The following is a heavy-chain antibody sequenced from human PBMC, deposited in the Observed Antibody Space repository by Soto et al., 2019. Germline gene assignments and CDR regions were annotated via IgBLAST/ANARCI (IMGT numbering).Heavy chain of an antibody. J-gene: IGHJ6*02. D-gene: IGHD6-6*01. V-gene: IGHV1-3*01. CDR1: GYTFTSYA. CDR3: ARFSSSYYYYGMDV. CDR2: INAGNGNT. Sequence: ASVKVSCKASGYTFTSYAMHWVRQAPGQRLEWMGWINAGNGNTKYSQKFQGRVTITRDTSASTAYMELSSLRSDDTAVYYCARFSSSYYYYGMDVWGQGTTVTVSS.